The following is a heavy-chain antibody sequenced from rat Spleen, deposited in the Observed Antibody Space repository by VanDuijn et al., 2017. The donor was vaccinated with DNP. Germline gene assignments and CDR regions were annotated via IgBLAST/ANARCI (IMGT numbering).Heavy chain of an antibody. J-gene: IGHJ1*01. V-gene: IGHV5-17*01. D-gene: IGHD1-2*01. CDR3: ARAKYSSHYWYFDF. CDR1: GFIFSDYA. Sequence: EVQLVESGGGLVQPGNSLKLSCAASGFIFSDYAMAWVRRSPKKGLEWVASVIYDGRTTYYRDSVKGRFTISSDNAKNTLYLQMNSLRSEDTATYYCARAKYSSHYWYFDFWGPGTMVTVSS. CDR2: VIYDGRTT.